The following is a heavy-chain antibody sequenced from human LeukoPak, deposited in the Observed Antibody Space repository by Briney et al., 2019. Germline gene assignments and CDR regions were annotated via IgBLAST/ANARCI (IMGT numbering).Heavy chain of an antibody. V-gene: IGHV3-9*01. CDR2: ISWNSGSI. J-gene: IGHJ6*02. CDR3: AKATMDGHGMDV. CDR1: GFTFEDYP. Sequence: GGSLGLSCAASGFTFEDYPMHWVRKAPGKALEWVSGISWNSGSIGYADSVKGRFTISRDNAKNSLYPQMNSLRAEDTALYYCAKATMDGHGMDVWGQGTTVTVSS. D-gene: IGHD4/OR15-4a*01.